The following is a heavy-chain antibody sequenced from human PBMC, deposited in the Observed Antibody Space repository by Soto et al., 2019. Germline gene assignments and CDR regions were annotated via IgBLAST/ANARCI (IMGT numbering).Heavy chain of an antibody. CDR2: IIPFFQAP. CDR1: GGNFSKYA. CDR3: AQSRIATTAWVVMDV. J-gene: IGHJ6*02. V-gene: IGHV1-69*13. Sequence: ASVEVSCKASGGNFSKYAVSWVRQAPGQGLEWMGGIIPFFQAPNYAQRFQGRVTITADESTTTVYMEMSSLRSEDTALYYCAQSRIATTAWVVMDVWGPGTTMTV. D-gene: IGHD1-1*01.